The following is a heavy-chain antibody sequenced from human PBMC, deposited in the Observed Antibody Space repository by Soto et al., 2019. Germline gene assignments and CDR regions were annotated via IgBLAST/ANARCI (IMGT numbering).Heavy chain of an antibody. D-gene: IGHD4-17*01. J-gene: IGHJ5*02. V-gene: IGHV1-69*13. CDR3: ARDYGDSRYNWFDP. CDR2: IIPIFGTA. Sequence: GASVKVSCKASGGTFSSYAISWVRQAPGQGLEWMGGIIPIFGTANYAQKFQGRVTITADESTSTAYMELSSLRSEDTAVYYCARDYGDSRYNWFDPWGQGTLVTVSS. CDR1: GGTFSSYA.